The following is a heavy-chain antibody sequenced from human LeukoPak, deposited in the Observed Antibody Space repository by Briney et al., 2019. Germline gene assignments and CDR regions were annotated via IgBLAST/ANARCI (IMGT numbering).Heavy chain of an antibody. CDR2: ISYDGSSK. V-gene: IGHV3-30*03. CDR1: GFTFSNYG. CDR3: ARGQPGVAAAGNLDY. Sequence: PGGSLRLSCAASGFTFSNYGMHWVRQAPGKGLGWVAFISYDGSSKYYADSVEGRFTISRDTSKNTLFLQMNSLRAEDMAVYYCARGQPGVAAAGNLDYWGQGTLVTVSS. D-gene: IGHD6-13*01. J-gene: IGHJ4*02.